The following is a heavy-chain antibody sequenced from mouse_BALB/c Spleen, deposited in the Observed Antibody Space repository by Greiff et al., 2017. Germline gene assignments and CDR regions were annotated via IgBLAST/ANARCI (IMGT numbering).Heavy chain of an antibody. D-gene: IGHD2-10*02. CDR3: ARGEYGNDAMDY. CDR1: GYTFTDYA. V-gene: IGHV1-67*01. CDR2: ISTYYGNT. Sequence: VQLQQSGPELVRPGVSVKISCKGSGYTFTDYAMHWVKQSHAKSLEWIGVISTYYGNTNYNQKFKGKATMTVDKSSGTAYMELARLTSEDSAIYYCARGEYGNDAMDYWGQGTSVTVSS. J-gene: IGHJ4*01.